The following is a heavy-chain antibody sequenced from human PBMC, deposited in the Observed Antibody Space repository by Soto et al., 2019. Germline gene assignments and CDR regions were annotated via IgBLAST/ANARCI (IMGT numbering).Heavy chain of an antibody. D-gene: IGHD4-17*01. Sequence: EVQLLESGGGLVQPGGSLRLSCAASGFSFSDYAMSWVRQAPGKGLEWVSIISGDAGSTKYADSVKGRFTISRVNSKNTVDLQMNSLRSEDTAVYYCAKRVYGDYVWFDYWGQGTLVTVSS. CDR1: GFSFSDYA. CDR3: AKRVYGDYVWFDY. CDR2: ISGDAGST. J-gene: IGHJ4*02. V-gene: IGHV3-23*01.